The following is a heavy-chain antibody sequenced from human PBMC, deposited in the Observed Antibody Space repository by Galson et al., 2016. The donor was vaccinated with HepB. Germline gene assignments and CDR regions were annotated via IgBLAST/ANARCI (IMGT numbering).Heavy chain of an antibody. CDR1: GSTISAST. J-gene: IGHJ5*02. CDR3: ARQGGMAVFNNWFDP. D-gene: IGHD6-19*01. V-gene: IGHV1-69*06. Sequence: SVKVSCKASGSTISASTISWVRQAPGQGLEWIGGIIPFFGTTNYAEKFKGRVTITADTSSNTASATAYIKLNSLTSEDTAVYYCARQGGMAVFNNWFDPWGQGTQVTVSS. CDR2: IIPFFGTT.